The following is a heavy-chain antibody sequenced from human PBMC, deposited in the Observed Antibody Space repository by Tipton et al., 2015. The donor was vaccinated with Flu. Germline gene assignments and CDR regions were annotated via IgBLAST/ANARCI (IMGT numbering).Heavy chain of an antibody. V-gene: IGHV4-38-2*02. CDR1: GYSISSGYY. CDR2: IFHSGST. CDR3: ARGSGSGTYVIFDF. D-gene: IGHD3-10*01. J-gene: IGHJ4*02. Sequence: TLSLTCTVSGYSISSGYYWGWIRQPPGKGLEWIGSIFHSGSTYYNPSLKSRLSMSVDTSKNQFSLKLTSVTAADTAVYYCARGSGSGTYVIFDFWGQGTLVTVSS.